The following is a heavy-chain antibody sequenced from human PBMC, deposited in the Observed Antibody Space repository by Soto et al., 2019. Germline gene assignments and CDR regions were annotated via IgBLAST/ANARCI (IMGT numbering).Heavy chain of an antibody. J-gene: IGHJ4*02. V-gene: IGHV3-7*03. Sequence: GGSLRLSCAASGFTVEAFSMTWVRQAPGKGLEWVASIKQDGKEIFYVDSVKGRFTISRDGATNSLYLQMNNLRADDTAIYYCARAGVEDTVYRPSDYWGQGTLVTVSS. CDR2: IKQDGKEI. CDR1: GFTVEAFS. D-gene: IGHD2-8*02. CDR3: ARAGVEDTVYRPSDY.